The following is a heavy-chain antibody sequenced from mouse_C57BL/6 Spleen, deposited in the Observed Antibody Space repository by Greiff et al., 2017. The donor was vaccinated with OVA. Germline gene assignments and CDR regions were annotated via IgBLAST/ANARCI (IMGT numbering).Heavy chain of an antibody. CDR1: GYTFTSYD. Sequence: QVQLKESGPELVKPGASVKLSCQASGYTFTSYDINWVKQRPGQGLEWIGWIYPRDGSTKYNEKFKGKATLTVDTSSSTAYMELHSLTSEDSAVYFCARGDDYYGSSPYWYFDVWGTGTTVTVSS. D-gene: IGHD1-1*01. CDR3: ARGDDYYGSSPYWYFDV. CDR2: IYPRDGST. J-gene: IGHJ1*03. V-gene: IGHV1-85*01.